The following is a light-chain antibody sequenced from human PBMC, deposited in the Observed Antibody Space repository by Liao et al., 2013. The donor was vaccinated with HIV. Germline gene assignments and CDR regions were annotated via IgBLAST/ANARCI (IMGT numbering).Light chain of an antibody. J-gene: IGLJ3*02. V-gene: IGLV3-1*01. Sequence: SYELTQPPSVSVSPGQTASITCSGDKLGDKYACWYQQKPGQSPVLVIYQDSKRPSGIPERFSGSGSRTTVTLSINGAQVEDEADYYCYSAADNNLGVFGGGTKLTVL. CDR3: YSAADNNLGV. CDR2: QDS. CDR1: KLGDKY.